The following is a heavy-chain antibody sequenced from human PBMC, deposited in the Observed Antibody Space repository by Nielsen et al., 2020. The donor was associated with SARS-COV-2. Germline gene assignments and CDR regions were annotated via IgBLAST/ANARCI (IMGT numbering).Heavy chain of an antibody. CDR2: ISHDGSNK. V-gene: IGHV3-30*18. J-gene: IGHJ4*02. CDR1: GFTFSNYG. D-gene: IGHD6-13*01. Sequence: GGSLRLSCAASGFTFSNYGKHWVRQAPGKGLEWVAIISHDGSNKNYADSVKGRFTISRDNSKNTLYLQMNSLRAEDTAVYYCAKDLSVVAAAGPFDYWGQGTLVTVSS. CDR3: AKDLSVVAAAGPFDY.